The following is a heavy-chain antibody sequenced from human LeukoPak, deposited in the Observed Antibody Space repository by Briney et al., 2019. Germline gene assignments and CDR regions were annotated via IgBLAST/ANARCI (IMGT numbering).Heavy chain of an antibody. CDR2: ISNDGGGT. Sequence: GGSLRLSCAASGFIFNNYGLVRVRQAPGKGLEWVSAISNDGGGTTYADFVKGRFSVSRDNSKNTLFLQMNSLRAEDTALYYCAKGSSGYFFDLWGQGTLVTVSS. CDR3: AKGSSGYFFDL. V-gene: IGHV3-23*01. CDR1: GFIFNNYG. J-gene: IGHJ4*02. D-gene: IGHD3-22*01.